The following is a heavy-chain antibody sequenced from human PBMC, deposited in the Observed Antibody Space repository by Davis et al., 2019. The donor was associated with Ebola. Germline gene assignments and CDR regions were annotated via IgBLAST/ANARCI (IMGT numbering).Heavy chain of an antibody. D-gene: IGHD5-24*01. CDR2: IYYSGST. J-gene: IGHJ4*02. V-gene: IGHV4-39*01. CDR3: VVEMATDFDY. Sequence: SETLSLTCTVSGGSISSSSYYWGWICQPPGKGLEWIGSIYYSGSTYYNPSLKSRVTISVDTSKNQFSLKLSSVTAADTAVYYCVVEMATDFDYWGQGTLVTVSS. CDR1: GGSISSSSYY.